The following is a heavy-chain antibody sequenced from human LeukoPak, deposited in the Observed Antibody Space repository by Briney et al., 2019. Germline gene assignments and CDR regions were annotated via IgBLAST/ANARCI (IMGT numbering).Heavy chain of an antibody. J-gene: IGHJ6*02. CDR1: GGSFSGYY. V-gene: IGHV4-34*01. D-gene: IGHD3-10*01. CDR3: ARGSLWFWELFRHYYYYYGMDV. Sequence: SETLSLTCAVYGGSFSGYYWSWIRQPPGKGLEWIGEINHSGSTNYNPSLKSRVTISVDTSKNQFSLKLSSVAAADTAVYYCARGSLWFWELFRHYYYYYGMDVWGQGTTVTVSS. CDR2: INHSGST.